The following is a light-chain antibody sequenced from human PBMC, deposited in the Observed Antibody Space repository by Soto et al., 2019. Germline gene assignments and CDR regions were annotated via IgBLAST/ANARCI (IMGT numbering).Light chain of an antibody. Sequence: QSVLTQPPSVSAAPGQRVTISCSGSSSNIGNNYVSWFQHLPGTAPKLLIYDNNKRPSGVPDRFSDSKSGTSATLGITGLQSGDEADYYCGTWDNSLNGYVFGTGTKVTVL. CDR2: DNN. CDR1: SSNIGNNY. V-gene: IGLV1-51*01. CDR3: GTWDNSLNGYV. J-gene: IGLJ1*01.